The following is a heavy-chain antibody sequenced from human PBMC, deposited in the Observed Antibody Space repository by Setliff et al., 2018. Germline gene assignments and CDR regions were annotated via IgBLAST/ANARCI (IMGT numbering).Heavy chain of an antibody. CDR1: GVSINSISYY. J-gene: IGHJ3*02. Sequence: SETLSLTCSVSGVSINSISYYWTWLRRHPGKGLEWIGYIYQSGDTYFNPSLRRRLTMSLDTSKNQFSLKLRSVTAADTAVYYCARDNRGYASAFDIWGQGTMVTVSS. CDR2: IYQSGDT. D-gene: IGHD6-25*01. CDR3: ARDNRGYASAFDI. V-gene: IGHV4-31*03.